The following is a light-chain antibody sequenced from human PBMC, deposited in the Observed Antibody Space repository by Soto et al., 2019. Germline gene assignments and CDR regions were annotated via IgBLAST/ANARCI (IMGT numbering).Light chain of an antibody. Sequence: EIVLTQSPDTLSLSPGXXAXLSCRASXSVSSNYLAWCQQKPGQAPRLLIYAASSRATGIPDRFSGSGSGTDFTLTISRLEPEDFAVYYCLQYGSSPWTFGQGIKVEIK. CDR1: XSVSSNY. CDR3: LQYGSSPWT. J-gene: IGKJ1*01. V-gene: IGKV3-20*01. CDR2: AAS.